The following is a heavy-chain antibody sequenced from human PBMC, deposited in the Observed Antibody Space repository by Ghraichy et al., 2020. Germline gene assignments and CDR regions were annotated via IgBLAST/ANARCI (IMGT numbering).Heavy chain of an antibody. D-gene: IGHD2-21*02. V-gene: IGHV4-31*03. J-gene: IGHJ4*02. CDR1: GGSISSGGYY. CDR2: IYYSGST. CDR3: ASLMVVTAQHEGQYYFDY. Sequence: SETLSLTCTVSGGSISSGGYYWSWIRQHPGKGLEWIGYIYYSGSTYYNPSLKSRVTISVDTSKNQFSLKLSSVTAADTAVYYCASLMVVTAQHEGQYYFDYWGQGTLVTVSS.